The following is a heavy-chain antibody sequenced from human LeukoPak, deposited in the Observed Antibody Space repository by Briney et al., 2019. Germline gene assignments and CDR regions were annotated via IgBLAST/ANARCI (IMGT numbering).Heavy chain of an antibody. CDR2: IIPIFGTA. D-gene: IGHD6-19*01. J-gene: IGHJ4*02. Sequence: SVKVSCKASGGTFSSYAISWVRQASGQGLEWMGGIIPIFGTANYAQKFQGRVTITADESTSTAYMELSSLRSEDTAVYYCARSHSSGWSIFDYWGQGTLVTVSS. CDR3: ARSHSSGWSIFDY. CDR1: GGTFSSYA. V-gene: IGHV1-69*13.